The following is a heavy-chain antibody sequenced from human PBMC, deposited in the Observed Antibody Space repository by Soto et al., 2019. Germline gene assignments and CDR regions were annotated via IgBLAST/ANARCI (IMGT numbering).Heavy chain of an antibody. J-gene: IGHJ4*02. Sequence: QVQLVESGGGVVQPGRSLRLSCAASGFTFSSYGMHWVRQAPGKGLEWVAVISYDGSNKYYADSVKGRFTISKDNSKNTLYLQMNSLRAEDTAVYYCAKGVQYTRIAAAAHNDYWGEGTMVNVSS. V-gene: IGHV3-30*18. D-gene: IGHD6-13*01. CDR1: GFTFSSYG. CDR3: AKGVQYTRIAAAAHNDY. CDR2: ISYDGSNK.